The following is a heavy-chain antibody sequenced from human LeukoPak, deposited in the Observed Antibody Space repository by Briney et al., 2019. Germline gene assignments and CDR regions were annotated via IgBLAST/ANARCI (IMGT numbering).Heavy chain of an antibody. J-gene: IGHJ6*03. CDR1: GFTFSSYW. V-gene: IGHV3-7*01. Sequence: GGSLRLSCAASGFTFSSYWMSWVRQAPGKGLEWVANIKQDGSEKYYVDSVKGRFTISRDNAKNSLYLQMNSLRAEDTAVYYCARDFYEGGKEYYYYYMDVWGKGTTVTISS. D-gene: IGHD3-16*01. CDR3: ARDFYEGGKEYYYYYMDV. CDR2: IKQDGSEK.